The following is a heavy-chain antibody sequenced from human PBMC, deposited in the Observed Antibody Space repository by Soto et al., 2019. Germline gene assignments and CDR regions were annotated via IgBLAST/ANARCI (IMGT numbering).Heavy chain of an antibody. Sequence: EVQLVESGGGLVKPGGSLRLSCATSGFTFSAYSMNWVRQAPGKGLEWVSSISSGRSYMYYADSVKGRFTISRDNAKKSLDLQINSVRAEDTAVYHCARGEQSAQFGYWGQGILVTVSS. V-gene: IGHV3-21*01. D-gene: IGHD6-19*01. CDR1: GFTFSAYS. CDR3: ARGEQSAQFGY. J-gene: IGHJ4*02. CDR2: ISSGRSYM.